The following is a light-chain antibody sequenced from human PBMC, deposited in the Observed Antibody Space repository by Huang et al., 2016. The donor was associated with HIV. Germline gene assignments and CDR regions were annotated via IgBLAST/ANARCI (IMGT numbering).Light chain of an antibody. V-gene: IGKV1-33*01. CDR3: QQYDNLFFT. Sequence: DIQMTQSPSSLSASVGDRVTITCQASHAIGNSLNWYQQKPGKAPKLLIYDASNLETGVPSRFIGSGSGTDFTFTINNLQPEDIASYYCQQYDNLFFTFGGGTGVEIK. CDR2: DAS. J-gene: IGKJ4*01. CDR1: HAIGNS.